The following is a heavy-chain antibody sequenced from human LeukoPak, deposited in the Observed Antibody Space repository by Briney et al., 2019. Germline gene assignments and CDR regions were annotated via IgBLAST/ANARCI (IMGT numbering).Heavy chain of an antibody. CDR2: ISSSSTYI. D-gene: IGHD1-26*01. V-gene: IGHV3-21*01. J-gene: IGHJ4*02. Sequence: GGSLRLSCAVSGFTFSSYSMNWVRQAPGKGLEWVSSISSSSTYIYYADSVKGRFTISRDNAKNSLYLQMNSLRAEDTAVYYCATVVGALGERDYFDYWGQGTLVTVSS. CDR3: ATVVGALGERDYFDY. CDR1: GFTFSSYS.